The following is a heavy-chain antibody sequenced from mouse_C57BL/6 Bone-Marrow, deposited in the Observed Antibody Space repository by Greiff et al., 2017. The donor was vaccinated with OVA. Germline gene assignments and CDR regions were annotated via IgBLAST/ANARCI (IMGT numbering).Heavy chain of an antibody. D-gene: IGHD2-5*01. J-gene: IGHJ4*01. CDR2: IHPNSGST. V-gene: IGHV1-64*01. CDR3: TRLRAYYSNYDAMDY. Sequence: VQLQQPGAELVKPGASVKLSCKASGYTFTSYWMHWVKQRPGQGLEWIGMIHPNSGSTNYNEKFKSKATLTVDKSSSTAYMQLSSLTSEDSAVYYCTRLRAYYSNYDAMDYWGQGTSVTVSS. CDR1: GYTFTSYW.